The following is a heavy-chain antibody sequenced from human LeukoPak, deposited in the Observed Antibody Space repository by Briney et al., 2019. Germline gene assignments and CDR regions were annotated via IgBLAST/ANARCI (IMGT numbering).Heavy chain of an antibody. CDR3: ARDGLGYCSGGSCYPQYFQH. D-gene: IGHD2-15*01. J-gene: IGHJ1*01. V-gene: IGHV1-69*04. Sequence: SVKVSCKASGGTFSSYAISWVRQAPGQGLEWMGRIIPILGIANYAQKFQGRVTITADKSTSTAYMELSSLRSEDTAVYYCARDGLGYCSGGSCYPQYFQHWGQGTLVTVSS. CDR2: IIPILGIA. CDR1: GGTFSSYA.